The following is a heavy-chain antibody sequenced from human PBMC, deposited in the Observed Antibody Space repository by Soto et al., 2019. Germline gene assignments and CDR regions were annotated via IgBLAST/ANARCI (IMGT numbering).Heavy chain of an antibody. CDR2: IYSGGST. D-gene: IGHD3-3*01. J-gene: IGHJ6*03. V-gene: IGHV3-66*01. Sequence: GGSLRLSCAASGFTVSSNYMSWVRQAPGKGLEWVSVIYSGGSTYYADSVKGRFTISRDNSKNTLYLQMNSLRAEDTAVYYCARVLAGPELYYYYYMDVWGKGTTVTVSS. CDR3: ARVLAGPELYYYYYMDV. CDR1: GFTVSSNY.